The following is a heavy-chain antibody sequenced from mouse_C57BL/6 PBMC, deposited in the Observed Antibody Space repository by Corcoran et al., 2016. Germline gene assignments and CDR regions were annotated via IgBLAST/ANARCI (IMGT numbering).Heavy chain of an antibody. CDR1: GYTFTSYG. V-gene: IGHV1-81*01. CDR2: IYPTSGTT. Sequence: QVQLQQSGAELARPGASVKLSCKTSGYTFTSYGISWVKQRSGQGLEWIGEIYPTSGTTYYNERFKGKATLTADKSSSTAYMELRSLTSEDSAVYFCARRLPDAMDYWGQGTSVTVSS. CDR3: ARRLPDAMDY. J-gene: IGHJ4*01. D-gene: IGHD6-1*01.